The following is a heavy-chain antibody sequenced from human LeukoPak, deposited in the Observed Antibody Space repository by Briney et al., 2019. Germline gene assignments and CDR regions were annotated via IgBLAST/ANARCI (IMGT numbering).Heavy chain of an antibody. Sequence: PSETLSLTCTVSGGSISSSSYYWGWIRQPPGKGLEWIGSIYDSGSTYYNPSLKSRVTISVATSKNQFSLKLSSVTAADTAVYYCARQQPGWLTYFDYWGQGTLVTVSS. CDR1: GGSISSSSYY. J-gene: IGHJ4*02. CDR3: ARQQPGWLTYFDY. V-gene: IGHV4-39*01. CDR2: IYDSGST. D-gene: IGHD6-19*01.